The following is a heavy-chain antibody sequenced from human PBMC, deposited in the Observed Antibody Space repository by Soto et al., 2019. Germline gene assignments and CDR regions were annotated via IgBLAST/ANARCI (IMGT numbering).Heavy chain of an antibody. CDR3: AGSSSWYARSYFDY. Sequence: ASVKVSCKASGGTFSSYAISWVRQAPGQRLEWMGWINAGNGNTKYSQKFQGRVTITRDTSASTAYMELSSLRSEDTAVYYCAGSSSWYARSYFDYWGQGTLVTVSS. CDR2: INAGNGNT. V-gene: IGHV1-3*01. CDR1: GGTFSSYA. D-gene: IGHD6-13*01. J-gene: IGHJ4*02.